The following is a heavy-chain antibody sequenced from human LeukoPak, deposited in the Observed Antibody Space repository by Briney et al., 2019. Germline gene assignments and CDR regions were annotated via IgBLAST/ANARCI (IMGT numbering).Heavy chain of an antibody. V-gene: IGHV1-69*05. CDR3: ARDSRRDYSDSSGPYGAFDY. Sequence: SVKVSCKASGGTFSSYAISWVRQAPGQGLEWMGRIIPIFGTANYAQKFQGRVTITTDESTSTAYMELSSLRSEDTAVYYCARDSRRDYSDSSGPYGAFDYWGQGTLVTVSS. J-gene: IGHJ4*02. CDR1: GGTFSSYA. D-gene: IGHD3-22*01. CDR2: IIPIFGTA.